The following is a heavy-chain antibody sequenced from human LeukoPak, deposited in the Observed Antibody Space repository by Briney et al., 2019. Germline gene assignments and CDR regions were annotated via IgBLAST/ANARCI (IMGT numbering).Heavy chain of an antibody. CDR1: GYTFTSYY. D-gene: IGHD6-13*01. V-gene: IGHV1-46*01. CDR2: INPSGGST. CDR3: ARVLYSSSWYLGVNYYGMDV. J-gene: IGHJ6*02. Sequence: ASVKVSCKASGYTFTSYYMHWVRQAPGQGLEWMGIINPSGGSTSYAQKFQGRVTMTRNTSISTAYMELSSLRSEDTAVYYCARVLYSSSWYLGVNYYGMDVWGQGTTVTVSS.